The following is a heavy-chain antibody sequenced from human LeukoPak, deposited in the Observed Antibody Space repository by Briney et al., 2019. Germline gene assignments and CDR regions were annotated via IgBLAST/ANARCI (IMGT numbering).Heavy chain of an antibody. CDR3: ARSSGWYAPIDY. CDR2: MWYDGSNK. J-gene: IGHJ4*02. D-gene: IGHD6-19*01. V-gene: IGHV3-33*01. Sequence: GRSLRLSCAASGFTFSSYGMHWVRQAPGKGLEWVAVMWYDGSNKYYADSVKGRFTISRDNSKNTLYLQMNCLRAEDTAVYYCARSSGWYAPIDYWGQGTLVTVSS. CDR1: GFTFSSYG.